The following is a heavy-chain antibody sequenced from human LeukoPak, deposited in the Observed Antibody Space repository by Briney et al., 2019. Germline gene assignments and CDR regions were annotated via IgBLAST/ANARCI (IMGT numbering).Heavy chain of an antibody. V-gene: IGHV3-49*04. CDR1: GFTFGDYI. J-gene: IGHJ6*02. D-gene: IGHD1-26*01. CDR2: IRGKAYGGTT. Sequence: GRSLRLSCTASGFTFGDYIMSGVRQAPGKGLEWVGFIRGKAYGGTTEYAASVKGRFTISRDDSKSIAYLQVNSLKTEDTAVYYCTRDGSGMHYGMDVWGQGTTVTVSS. CDR3: TRDGSGMHYGMDV.